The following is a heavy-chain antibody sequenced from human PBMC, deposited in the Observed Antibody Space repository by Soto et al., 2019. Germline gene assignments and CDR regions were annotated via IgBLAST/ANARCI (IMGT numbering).Heavy chain of an antibody. CDR3: ARGPYDFWSGYIADAFDV. CDR2: ISYDGSNK. Sequence: QVQLVESGGSVVRPGRSLRLSCAASGFTFSSYTLHWVRQAPGKGLEWVALISYDGSNKYYADSVKGRFTISRDNSKNTLYLQMNSLRPEDTALFYCARGPYDFWSGYIADAFDVWGQGTMVTVSS. CDR1: GFTFSSYT. V-gene: IGHV3-30-3*01. D-gene: IGHD3-3*01. J-gene: IGHJ3*01.